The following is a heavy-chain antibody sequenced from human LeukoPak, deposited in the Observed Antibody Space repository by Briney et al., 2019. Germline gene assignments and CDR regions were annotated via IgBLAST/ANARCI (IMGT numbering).Heavy chain of an antibody. J-gene: IGHJ4*02. D-gene: IGHD6-13*01. V-gene: IGHV3-7*03. CDR2: IKQDGSGK. CDR3: ARGGSSWYPYYFDY. CDR1: GFTFSSYW. Sequence: GGSLRLSCAASGFTFSSYWMSWVRQAPGKGLEWVANIKQDGSGKYYVDSVNGRFTISRDNAKNSLYLQMNSLRAEDTAVYYCARGGSSWYPYYFDYWGQGTLVTVSS.